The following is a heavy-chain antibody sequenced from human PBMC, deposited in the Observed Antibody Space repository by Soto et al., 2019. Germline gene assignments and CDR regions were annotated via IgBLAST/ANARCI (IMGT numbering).Heavy chain of an antibody. CDR3: ASMPHNYDYIWGSYLDY. CDR1: GVSISSSSYY. D-gene: IGHD3-16*01. J-gene: IGHJ4*02. V-gene: IGHV4-39*01. CDR2: IYYSGST. Sequence: PSETLSLTCTVSGVSISSSSYYWGWIRHPPGKGLEWIGSIYYSGSTYYNPSLKSRVTISVDTSKNQFSLKLSSVTAADTAVYYCASMPHNYDYIWGSYLDYWGQGTLVTVSS.